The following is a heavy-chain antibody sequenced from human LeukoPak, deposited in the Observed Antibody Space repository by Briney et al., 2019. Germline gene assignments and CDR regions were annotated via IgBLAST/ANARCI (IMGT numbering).Heavy chain of an antibody. J-gene: IGHJ4*02. CDR2: IKQDGSER. D-gene: IGHD2-2*01. CDR3: ARDQYAYCSITSCYDLGGYFDY. Sequence: PGGSLRLSCAASGFTFSYYWMSWVRQTPGKGLEWVANIKQDGSERYYVDSVKGRFTISRDNAKNSVYLEVNSLRAEDTAVYYCARDQYAYCSITSCYDLGGYFDYWGQGTLVTVSS. V-gene: IGHV3-7*01. CDR1: GFTFSYYW.